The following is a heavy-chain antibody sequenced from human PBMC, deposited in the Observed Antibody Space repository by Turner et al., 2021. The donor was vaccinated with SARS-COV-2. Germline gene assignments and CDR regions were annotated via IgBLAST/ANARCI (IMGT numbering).Heavy chain of an antibody. CDR1: GYTFTNHD. CDR3: ARLHGHCTSTSCYWDYYFGMDV. Sequence: QVQLVQSGAEVKKPGASVKVSCKASGYTFTNHDINWVRQATGQGLEWMGWMNPNSGNTGYAQKFPGRVTMTRDTSISTAYMELSSLRSEDTAVYYCARLHGHCTSTSCYWDYYFGMDVWGQGTTVTVSS. D-gene: IGHD2-2*01. J-gene: IGHJ6*02. V-gene: IGHV1-8*01. CDR2: MNPNSGNT.